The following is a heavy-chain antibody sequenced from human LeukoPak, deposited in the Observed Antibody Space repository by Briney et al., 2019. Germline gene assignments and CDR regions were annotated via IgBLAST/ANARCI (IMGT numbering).Heavy chain of an antibody. CDR3: ARVHCSGGSCRFDY. J-gene: IGHJ4*02. Sequence: PSETLSLTCTVSGGSISSSSYYWGWIRQPPGKGLEWIGSIYYSGSTYYNPSLKSRVTISVDTSKNQFSLKLSSVTAADTAVYYCARVHCSGGSCRFDYWGQGTLVTVSS. D-gene: IGHD2-15*01. V-gene: IGHV4-39*07. CDR1: GGSISSSSYY. CDR2: IYYSGST.